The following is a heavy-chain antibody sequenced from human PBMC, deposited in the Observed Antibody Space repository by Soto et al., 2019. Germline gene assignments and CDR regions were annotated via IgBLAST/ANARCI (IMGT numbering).Heavy chain of an antibody. Sequence: PVEVSCKASGDTFRFFTIHWVRQAPGLGLEWMGRVNPILSMSNYAQKFQGRVTMTADKSTSTAYMELRSLRSEDTAFYYCATSYGSGYRAFDYWGQGALVTV. CDR3: ATSYGSGYRAFDY. V-gene: IGHV1-69*02. CDR2: VNPILSMS. CDR1: GDTFRFFT. D-gene: IGHD3-10*01. J-gene: IGHJ4*02.